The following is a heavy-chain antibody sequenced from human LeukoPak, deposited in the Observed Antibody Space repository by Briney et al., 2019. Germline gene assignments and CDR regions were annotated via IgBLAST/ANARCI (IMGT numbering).Heavy chain of an antibody. Sequence: GASVKVSCKASGYTFTSYGISWVRQAPGQGLEWMGRISAYNGNTNYAQKLQGRVTMTTDTSTSTAYMELRSLRSDDTAVYYCARDRDIVVVPAATDRKYYYYYMDVWGKGTTVTVSS. CDR2: ISAYNGNT. CDR3: ARDRDIVVVPAATDRKYYYYYMDV. CDR1: GYTFTSYG. J-gene: IGHJ6*03. V-gene: IGHV1-18*01. D-gene: IGHD2-2*01.